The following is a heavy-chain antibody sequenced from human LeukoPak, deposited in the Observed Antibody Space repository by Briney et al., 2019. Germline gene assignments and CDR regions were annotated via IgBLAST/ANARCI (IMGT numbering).Heavy chain of an antibody. D-gene: IGHD2-2*01. J-gene: IGHJ6*03. CDR3: AREDCSSTSCYYYHYYYMDV. V-gene: IGHV4-4*07. CDR1: GGSISSYY. Sequence: SETLSLTCTVSGGSISSYYWSWIRQPAGKGLEWIGRIYTSGSTNYNPSLKSRVTMSVDTSKNQFSLKLSSVTAADTAVYYCAREDCSSTSCYYYHYYYMDVWGKGTTVTVSS. CDR2: IYTSGST.